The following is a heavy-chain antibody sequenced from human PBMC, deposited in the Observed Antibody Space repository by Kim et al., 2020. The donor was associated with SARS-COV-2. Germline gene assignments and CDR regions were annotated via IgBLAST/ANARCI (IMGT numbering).Heavy chain of an antibody. CDR3: ARQHVSTWGFDP. CDR1: GGSISGENQN. V-gene: IGHV4-30-4*01. Sequence: SETLSLTCIVSGGSISGENQNWSRLRQSPGMGLEWIGNIYYSGSTKYNPSLESRVTISRDTSKNQFSLNFGFVTVADTAVYYCARQHVSTWGFDPWGQGILVTVSS. CDR2: IYYSGST. D-gene: IGHD2-2*01. J-gene: IGHJ5*02.